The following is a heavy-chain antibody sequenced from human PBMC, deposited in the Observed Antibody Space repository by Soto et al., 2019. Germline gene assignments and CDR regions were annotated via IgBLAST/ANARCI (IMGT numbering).Heavy chain of an antibody. D-gene: IGHD3-22*01. CDR3: AGYYYDSSGYYYPYWFDP. Sequence: SETLSMTCAVYGGSFSGYYWSWSRQPPGKRLEWIGEINHSGSTNYNPSLKSRVTISVDTSKNQFSLKLSSVTAADTAVYYCAGYYYDSSGYYYPYWFDPWGQGTLVTVSS. CDR1: GGSFSGYY. J-gene: IGHJ5*02. CDR2: INHSGST. V-gene: IGHV4-34*01.